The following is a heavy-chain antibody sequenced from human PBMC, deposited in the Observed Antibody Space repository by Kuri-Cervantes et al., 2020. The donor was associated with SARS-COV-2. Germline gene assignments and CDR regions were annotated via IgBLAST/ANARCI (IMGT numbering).Heavy chain of an antibody. CDR3: ARGASREKAPVRAFDI. CDR1: GYSISSGYY. J-gene: IGHJ3*02. CDR2: IYHSGST. V-gene: IGHV4-38-2*01. Sequence: SETLSPTCAVSGYSISSGYYWGWIRQPPGKGLEWLGSIYHSGSTYYNPSLKSRVTISVGTSKNQFSLKLSSVTAADTSVYYWARGASREKAPVRAFDIWGQGTMVTVSS. D-gene: IGHD1-26*01.